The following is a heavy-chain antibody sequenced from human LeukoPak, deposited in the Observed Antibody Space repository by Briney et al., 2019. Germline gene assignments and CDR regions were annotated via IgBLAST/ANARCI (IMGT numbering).Heavy chain of an antibody. D-gene: IGHD3-3*01. J-gene: IGHJ4*02. CDR2: LTPLAGTP. V-gene: IGHV1-69*06. CDR3: AKFWSGYYTD. Sequence: SVKVSCKASGDTFGTFSFNWVRQAPSEGLEWLGGLTPLAGTPNYAQKFQGGLTISADKSTSTVYMELSRLTSEDTAVYFCAKFWSGYYTDWGQGTLVSVSS. CDR1: GDTFGTFS.